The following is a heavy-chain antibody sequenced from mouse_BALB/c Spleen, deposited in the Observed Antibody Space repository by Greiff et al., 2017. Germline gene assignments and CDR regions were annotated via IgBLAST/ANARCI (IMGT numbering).Heavy chain of an antibody. CDR1: GYTFTDYY. CDR3: AGVFDYAMDY. V-gene: IGHV1-19*01. CDR2: VNPYNGGT. J-gene: IGHJ4*01. Sequence: VQLQQSGPELVKPGASVKMSCKASGYTFTDYYMDWVKQSHGESFEWIGRVNPYNGGTSYNQKFKGKATLTVDKSSSTAYMELNSLTSEDSAVYYCAGVFDYAMDYWGQGTSVTVSS.